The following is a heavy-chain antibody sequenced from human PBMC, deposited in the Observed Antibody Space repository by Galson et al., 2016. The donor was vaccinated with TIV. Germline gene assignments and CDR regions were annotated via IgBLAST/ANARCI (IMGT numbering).Heavy chain of an antibody. V-gene: IGHV5-51*01. CDR3: ARNDFPACGGDCYTEYFFDY. CDR1: GYSFTRYW. CDR2: IFPGDSET. D-gene: IGHD2-21*01. J-gene: IGHJ4*02. Sequence: QSGAEVKKPGESLKISCQGFGYSFTRYWIAWVRQMPGQGLEWMGMIFPGDSETRYSPSFRGQVTISVDKSINTAYLQWSTLRASDTALYFCARNDFPACGGDCYTEYFFDYWGQGTLVTVSS.